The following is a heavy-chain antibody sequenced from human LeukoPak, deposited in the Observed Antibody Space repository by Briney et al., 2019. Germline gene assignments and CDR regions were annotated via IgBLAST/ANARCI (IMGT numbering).Heavy chain of an antibody. CDR2: INPSGGST. V-gene: IGHV1-46*01. CDR3: AREGGTALFDY. J-gene: IGHJ4*02. CDR1: GYTFTSYY. Sequence: ASVKVSCKXSGYTFTSYYMHWVRQAPGQGLEWMGIINPSGGSTSYAQKFQGRVTMTRDTSTSTVYMELSSLRSEDTAVYYCAREGGTALFDYWGQGTLVTVSS. D-gene: IGHD1-7*01.